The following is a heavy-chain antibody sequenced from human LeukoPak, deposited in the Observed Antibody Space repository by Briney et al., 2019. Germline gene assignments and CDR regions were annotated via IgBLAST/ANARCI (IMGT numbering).Heavy chain of an antibody. V-gene: IGHV3-74*01. J-gene: IGHJ4*02. D-gene: IGHD4-17*01. CDR1: GFTFSSYW. Sequence: GGSLRLSCAASGFTFSSYWMHWVRQAPGKGLVWVSRINSDGSSTSYADSVKGRFTISRDNAKNTLYLQMNSLRAEDTAVYYCALTTVTTSGFDYWGQGTLVTVSS. CDR2: INSDGSST. CDR3: ALTTVTTSGFDY.